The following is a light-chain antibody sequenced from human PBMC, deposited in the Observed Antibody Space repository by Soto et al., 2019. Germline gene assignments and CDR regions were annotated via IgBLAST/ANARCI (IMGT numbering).Light chain of an antibody. J-gene: IGKJ2*01. CDR1: QSVSSSY. CDR3: QQYGSSPRT. V-gene: IGKV3-20*01. Sequence: EIVLTQSPGTLSLSPGERATLSCRASQSVSSSYLAWYQQKPGQAPRLLIYGGSSRATGIPDRFSGSGSGADFTLTISRLEPEDFAVYYCQQYGSSPRTFGQGTKLEIK. CDR2: GGS.